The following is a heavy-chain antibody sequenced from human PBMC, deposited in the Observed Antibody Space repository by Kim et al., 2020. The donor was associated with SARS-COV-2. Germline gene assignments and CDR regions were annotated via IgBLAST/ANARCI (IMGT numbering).Heavy chain of an antibody. V-gene: IGHV3-21*01. J-gene: IGHJ4*02. D-gene: IGHD4-17*01. CDR1: GFTFSSYS. CDR2: ISSSSSYI. Sequence: GGSLRLSCAASGFTFSSYSMNWVRQAPGKGLEWVSSISSSSSYIYYADSVKGRFTISRDNAKNSLYLQMNSLRAEDTAVYYCVTLAVTTGGGGDYWGQGTLVTVSS. CDR3: VTLAVTTGGGGDY.